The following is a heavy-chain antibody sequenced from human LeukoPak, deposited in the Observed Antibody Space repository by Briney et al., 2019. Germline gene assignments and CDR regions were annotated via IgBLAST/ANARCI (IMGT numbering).Heavy chain of an antibody. J-gene: IGHJ6*02. CDR3: ARGGSGWSAHYYYYGMDV. CDR1: GGSFSGYY. V-gene: IGHV4-34*01. Sequence: SETLSLTCAVYGGSFSGYYWSWIRQPPGKGLEWIGEINHSGSTNHNPSLKSRVTISVDTSKNQFSLKLSSVTAADTAVYYCARGGSGWSAHYYYYGMDVWGQGTTVTVPS. D-gene: IGHD6-19*01. CDR2: INHSGST.